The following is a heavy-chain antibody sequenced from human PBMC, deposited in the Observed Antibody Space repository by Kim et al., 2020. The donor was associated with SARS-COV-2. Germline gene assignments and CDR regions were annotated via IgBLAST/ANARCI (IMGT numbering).Heavy chain of an antibody. D-gene: IGHD2-21*01. CDR2: MYYSGST. Sequence: SETLSLTCTVSGGSISINYWSWIRQPPGKGLEWIGYMYYSGSTNYNPSLKSRVTISVDRPKNQFSLKLSAVTAADTAVYYCARSALFRTFDIWGQGTMVTVSS. CDR1: GGSISINY. V-gene: IGHV4-59*08. CDR3: ARSALFRTFDI. J-gene: IGHJ3*02.